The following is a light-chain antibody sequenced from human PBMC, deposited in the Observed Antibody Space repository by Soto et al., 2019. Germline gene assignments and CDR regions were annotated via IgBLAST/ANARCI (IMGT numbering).Light chain of an antibody. Sequence: QSALTQPPSASGSPGQSVTISCTGTSSDVGSYNYVSWYQQHPGKAPKFIIYDVTKRPSGVPDRFSGSKSGNTASLTVSGLQAEDEADYYCSSYAGSNNVVFGTGTKVTVL. J-gene: IGLJ1*01. V-gene: IGLV2-8*01. CDR1: SSDVGSYNY. CDR2: DVT. CDR3: SSYAGSNNVV.